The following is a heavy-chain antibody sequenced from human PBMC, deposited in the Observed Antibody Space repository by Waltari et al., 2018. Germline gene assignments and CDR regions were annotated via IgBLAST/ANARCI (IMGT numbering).Heavy chain of an antibody. J-gene: IGHJ3*01. CDR3: SHIQGVEAVGATGAFDF. Sequence: EVQLVESGGGLVKPGGSLRLSCAVSGLTFDIAWMGWVRQAPGKGLEWVGRIKGKSDAGATDYAAPVKGRFTISRDDSKNMVYLQMSSLENEDTAVYFCSHIQGVEAVGATGAFDFWGQGTLVTVSS. V-gene: IGHV3-15*01. CDR2: IKGKSDAGAT. D-gene: IGHD1-26*01. CDR1: GLTFDIAW.